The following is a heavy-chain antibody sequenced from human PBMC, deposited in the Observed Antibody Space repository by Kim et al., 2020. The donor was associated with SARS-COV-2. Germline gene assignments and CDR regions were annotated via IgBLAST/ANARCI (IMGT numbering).Heavy chain of an antibody. J-gene: IGHJ4*02. CDR3: ARDGIAVAATDDY. Sequence: ASVKVSCKASGYTFTGYYMHWVRQAPGQGLEWMGWINPNSGGTNYAQKFQGRVTMTRDTSISTAYMELSRLRSDDTAVYYCARDGIAVAATDDYWGQGTLVTVSS. V-gene: IGHV1-2*02. CDR1: GYTFTGYY. CDR2: INPNSGGT. D-gene: IGHD6-19*01.